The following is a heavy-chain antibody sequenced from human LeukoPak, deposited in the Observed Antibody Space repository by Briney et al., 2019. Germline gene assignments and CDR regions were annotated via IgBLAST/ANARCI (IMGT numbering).Heavy chain of an antibody. J-gene: IGHJ6*02. Sequence: SETLSLTCTVSGGSISSYYWSWIRQPPGKGLEWIGYIYYSGSTNYNPSLKSRVTISVDTSKNQFSLKLSSVTAADTAVYYCARQRFLEWLLPPDYGMDVWGQGTTVTVSS. CDR3: ARQRFLEWLLPPDYGMDV. V-gene: IGHV4-59*08. D-gene: IGHD3-3*01. CDR2: IYYSGST. CDR1: GGSISSYY.